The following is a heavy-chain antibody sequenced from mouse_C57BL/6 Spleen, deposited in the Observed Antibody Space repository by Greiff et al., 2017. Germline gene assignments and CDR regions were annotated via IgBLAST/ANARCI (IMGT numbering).Heavy chain of an antibody. CDR1: GYTFTSYW. CDR3: ARQLRLPYAMDY. J-gene: IGHJ4*01. D-gene: IGHD3-2*02. Sequence: QVQLQQPGAELVRPGSSVTLSCKASGYTFTSYWMHWVKQRPIQGLEWIGNIDPSDSETHYNQKFKDKATLTVDKSSSTAYMQLSSLTSEDSAVYYCARQLRLPYAMDYWGQGTSVTVSS. CDR2: IDPSDSET. V-gene: IGHV1-52*01.